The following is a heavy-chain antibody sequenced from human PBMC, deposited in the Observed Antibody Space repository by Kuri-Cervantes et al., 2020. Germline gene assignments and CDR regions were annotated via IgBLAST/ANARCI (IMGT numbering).Heavy chain of an antibody. CDR1: GFSFSSYA. J-gene: IGHJ4*02. D-gene: IGHD3-3*01. CDR2: ISGSGGST. Sequence: GESLKISCAASGFSFSSYAMSWVRQAPGKGLEWVSAISGSGGSTYYADSVKGRFTISRDNSKNTLYLQMNSLRAEDMAVYYCAKDEQEWFETWGYWGQGTLVTVSS. CDR3: AKDEQEWFETWGY. V-gene: IGHV3-23*01.